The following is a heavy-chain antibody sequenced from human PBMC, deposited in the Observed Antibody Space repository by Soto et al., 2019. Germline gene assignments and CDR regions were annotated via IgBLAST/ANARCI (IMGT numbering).Heavy chain of an antibody. Sequence: GGSLRLSCAASGFTVSSNYMSWVRQAPGKGLEWVSVIYSGGSTYYADSVKGRFTISRHNSKNTLYLQMNSLRAEDTAVYYCAKDSGVAGTGARPEYFQHWGQGTLVTVSS. D-gene: IGHD6-19*01. J-gene: IGHJ1*01. CDR2: IYSGGST. V-gene: IGHV3-53*04. CDR3: AKDSGVAGTGARPEYFQH. CDR1: GFTVSSNY.